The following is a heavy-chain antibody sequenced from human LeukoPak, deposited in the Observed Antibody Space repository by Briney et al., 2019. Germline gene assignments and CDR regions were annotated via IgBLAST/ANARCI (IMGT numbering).Heavy chain of an antibody. CDR2: ISYDGSNK. CDR3: VRDVVGSSNNGMDV. CDR1: GFTFSSYA. Sequence: PGGSLRLSCAASGFTFSSYAMHWVRQAPGKGLEWVAVISYDGSNKYYADSVKGRFTISRDNSKNTLYLQMNSLRAEDTAVYYCVRDVVGSSNNGMDVWGQGTTVTVSS. D-gene: IGHD6-13*01. V-gene: IGHV3-30-3*01. J-gene: IGHJ6*02.